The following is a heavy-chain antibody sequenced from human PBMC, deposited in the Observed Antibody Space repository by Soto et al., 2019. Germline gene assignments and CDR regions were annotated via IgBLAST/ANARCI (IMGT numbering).Heavy chain of an antibody. V-gene: IGHV3-23*01. J-gene: IGHJ4*02. CDR1: GFTFSSYA. CDR3: GKRPGPGYRRSWPFDY. CDR2: ISGSGGSI. Sequence: EVQLLESGGGLVQPGGSLRLSCAASGFTFSSYAMSWVRQAPGKGLEWVSAISGSGGSIYYADSVKGRFTISRDNPKNTLYLHMDTLRAEDTGSSYCGKRPGPGYRRSWPFDYWGQGTLVTVSS. D-gene: IGHD6-13*01.